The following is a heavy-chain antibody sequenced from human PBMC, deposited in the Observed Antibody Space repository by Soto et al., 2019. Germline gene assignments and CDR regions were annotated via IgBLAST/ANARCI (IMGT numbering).Heavy chain of an antibody. CDR1: GGSFSGYY. V-gene: IGHV4-34*01. J-gene: IGHJ5*02. CDR2: INHSGST. D-gene: IGHD3-22*01. CDR3: ARMIVVVITTWRWFDP. Sequence: PSETLSLTCAVYGGSFSGYYWSWIRQPPGKGLEWIGEINHSGSTNYNPSLKSRVTISVDTSKNQFSLKLSSVTAADTAVYYCARMIVVVITTWRWFDPWGQGTLVTAPQ.